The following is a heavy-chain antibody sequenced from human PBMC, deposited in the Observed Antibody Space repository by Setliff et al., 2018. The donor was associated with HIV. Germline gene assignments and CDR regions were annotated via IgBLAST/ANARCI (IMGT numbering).Heavy chain of an antibody. CDR3: AKHLSPGSGWYSKARGMDA. CDR1: GYTFSNYC. D-gene: IGHD6-19*01. J-gene: IGHJ6*02. Sequence: GESLTISCKDSGYTFSNYCIAWVRQMPGKGLEWMGIIYPGNSDTTYSPSFQGRVTISADKSISTAYLQWSSLKASDTAMYYCAKHLSPGSGWYSKARGMDAWGQGTTVTV. CDR2: IYPGNSDT. V-gene: IGHV5-51*01.